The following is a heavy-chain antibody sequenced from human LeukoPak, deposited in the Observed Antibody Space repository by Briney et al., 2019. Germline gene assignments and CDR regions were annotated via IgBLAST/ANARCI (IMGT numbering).Heavy chain of an antibody. CDR3: VKSYCGGDCYSLLKDAFDI. CDR1: GGTFSSYA. Sequence: SVKVSCKAPGGTFSSYAISWVRQAPGQGLEWMGGIIPIFGTANYAQKFQGRVTITADKSTSTAYMELSSLRSEDTAVYYCVKSYCGGDCYSLLKDAFDIWGQGTMVTVSS. CDR2: IIPIFGTA. V-gene: IGHV1-69*06. D-gene: IGHD2-21*02. J-gene: IGHJ3*02.